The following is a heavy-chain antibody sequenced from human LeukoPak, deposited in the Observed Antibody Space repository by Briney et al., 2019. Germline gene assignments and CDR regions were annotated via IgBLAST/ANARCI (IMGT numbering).Heavy chain of an antibody. J-gene: IGHJ6*02. V-gene: IGHV1-24*01. D-gene: IGHD5-18*01. CDR2: FDPEDGET. CDR1: GYTLTELS. CDR3: ATDDTRYYYYYGMDV. Sequence: GASVKVSCKVSGYTLTELSMHWVRQAPGKGREWMGGFDPEDGETIYAQKFQGRVTMTEDTSTDTAYMELSSLRSEDTAVYYCATDDTRYYYYYGMDVWGQGTTVTVSS.